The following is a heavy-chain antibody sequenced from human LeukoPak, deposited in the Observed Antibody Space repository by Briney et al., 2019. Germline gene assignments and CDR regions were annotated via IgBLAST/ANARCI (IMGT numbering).Heavy chain of an antibody. CDR1: GGSISSYY. D-gene: IGHD6-6*01. CDR2: IYYSGST. J-gene: IGHJ4*02. Sequence: SETLSLTCTVSGGSISSYYWSWIRQPPGKGLEWIGYIYYSGSTNYNPSLKSRVTISVDTSKNQFSLKLSSVTAADTAVYYCAGVGSSDPFDYWGQGTLVTVSS. CDR3: AGVGSSDPFDY. V-gene: IGHV4-59*01.